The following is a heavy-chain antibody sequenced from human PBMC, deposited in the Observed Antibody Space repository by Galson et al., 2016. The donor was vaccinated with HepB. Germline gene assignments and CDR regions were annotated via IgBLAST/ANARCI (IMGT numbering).Heavy chain of an antibody. D-gene: IGHD3-3*01. CDR2: ISAYNGNT. J-gene: IGHJ2*01. Sequence: SVKVSCKASGYTFTSYGISWVRQAPGQGLEWMGWISAYNGNTNYAQKRQGRVTMTTDTSTSTAYMELRSLKSDDTAVYYCARDGLRFLEWLSPHWYFDLWGRGTLVTVSS. CDR3: ARDGLRFLEWLSPHWYFDL. V-gene: IGHV1-18*01. CDR1: GYTFTSYG.